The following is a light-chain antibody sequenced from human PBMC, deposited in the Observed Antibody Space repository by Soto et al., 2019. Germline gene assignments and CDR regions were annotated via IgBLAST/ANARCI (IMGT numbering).Light chain of an antibody. Sequence: QSALTQPASVSGSPGQSITISCTGTSSDVGGYNYVSWYQQHPGKAPKLMIYDVSNRPSGFSNRFSASKSANTASLTISGLRVKEEADNSWSSKPTISIRAFGVGPRLPVL. CDR2: DVS. J-gene: IGLJ2*01. CDR1: SSDVGGYNY. V-gene: IGLV2-14*01. CDR3: SSKPTISIRA.